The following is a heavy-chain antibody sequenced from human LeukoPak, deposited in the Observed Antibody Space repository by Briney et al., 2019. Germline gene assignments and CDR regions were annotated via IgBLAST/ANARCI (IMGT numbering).Heavy chain of an antibody. Sequence: ASVKVSCKASGYTFTSYGISWVRQAPGQGLEWMGWISAYNGNTNHAQKLQGRVTMTTDTSTSTAYMELRSLRSDDTAVYYCARVWRDGDYGWFDPWGQGTLVTASS. CDR3: ARVWRDGDYGWFDP. V-gene: IGHV1-18*01. CDR1: GYTFTSYG. D-gene: IGHD4-17*01. J-gene: IGHJ5*02. CDR2: ISAYNGNT.